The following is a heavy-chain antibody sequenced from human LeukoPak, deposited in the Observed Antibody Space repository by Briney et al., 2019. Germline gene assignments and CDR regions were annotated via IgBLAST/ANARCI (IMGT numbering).Heavy chain of an antibody. CDR1: GFTFSSYS. V-gene: IGHV3-48*01. CDR3: AKRPTLMTTVTTRGGWFDY. Sequence: PGGSLRLSCAASGFTFSSYSMNWVRQAPGKGLEWVSYISSSSSTIYYADSVKGRFTISRDNSKNTLYLQMNSLRAEDTAVYYCAKRPTLMTTVTTRGGWFDYWGQGTLVTVSS. J-gene: IGHJ4*02. CDR2: ISSSSSTI. D-gene: IGHD4-17*01.